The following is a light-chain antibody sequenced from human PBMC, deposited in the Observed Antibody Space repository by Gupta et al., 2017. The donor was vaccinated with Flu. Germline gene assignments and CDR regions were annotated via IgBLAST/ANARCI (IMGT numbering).Light chain of an antibody. J-gene: IGKJ1*01. CDR3: QQDNDWPPT. CDR1: QNVSSN. V-gene: IGKV3-15*01. CDR2: GAS. Sequence: VLMTQSPGTLSVSPGERATLSCRASQNVSSNLAWYQHKPGQAPRLLIYGASTRATGVPARFSGSGSGTEFTLTISSLQSEDFAVYYCQQDNDWPPTFGQGTKVEIE.